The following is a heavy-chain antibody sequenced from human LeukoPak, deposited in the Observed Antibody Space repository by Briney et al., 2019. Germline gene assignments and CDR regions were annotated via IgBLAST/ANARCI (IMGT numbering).Heavy chain of an antibody. Sequence: GGSLRLSCAASGFTFSSYAMCWVRQPPGKGLEWVSSISGSGGSTYYADSVKGRFTISRDNSKNTLYLQMNSLRAEDTAVYYCARDRELNTADYWGQGTLVTVSS. CDR2: ISGSGGST. CDR3: ARDRELNTADY. J-gene: IGHJ4*02. D-gene: IGHD4-17*01. CDR1: GFTFSSYA. V-gene: IGHV3-23*01.